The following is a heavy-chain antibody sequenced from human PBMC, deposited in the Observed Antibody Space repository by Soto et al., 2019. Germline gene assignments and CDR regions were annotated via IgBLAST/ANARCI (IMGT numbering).Heavy chain of an antibody. J-gene: IGHJ6*03. CDR3: ARGRPGSSWFVYYYYYMGV. V-gene: IGHV1-8*01. Sequence: QVQLVQSGAEVKKPGASVKVSCKASGYTFTSYDINWVRQATGQGLEWMGWMNPNSGNTGYAQKVQGRVTMTRNTSITKAYMELSSLRSEDTAVYYCARGRPGSSWFVYYYYYMGVWGKGTTVTVSS. CDR2: MNPNSGNT. D-gene: IGHD6-13*01. CDR1: GYTFTSYD.